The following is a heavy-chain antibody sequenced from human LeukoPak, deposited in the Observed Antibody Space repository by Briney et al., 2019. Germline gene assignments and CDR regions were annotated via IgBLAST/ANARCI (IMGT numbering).Heavy chain of an antibody. CDR2: ISTSSSYI. D-gene: IGHD5-24*01. V-gene: IGHV3-21*01. J-gene: IGHJ4*02. CDR3: ARAGDGYNSPTDY. CDR1: GFTFSSYT. Sequence: GGSLRLSCAASGFTFSSYTMNWVRQAPGKGLEWVSFISTSSSYIYYADSVKGRFTISRDNAKNSLYLQMNSLRAEDTAVYYCARAGDGYNSPTDYWGQGTLVTVSS.